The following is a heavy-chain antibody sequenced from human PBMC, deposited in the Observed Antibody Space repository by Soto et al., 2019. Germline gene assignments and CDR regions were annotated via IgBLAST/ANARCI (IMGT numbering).Heavy chain of an antibody. D-gene: IGHD3-10*01. CDR1: GFTFSSYG. CDR2: ISYDGSNK. J-gene: IGHJ5*02. V-gene: IGHV3-30*18. CDR3: AKDLGTMVRGVIIPTNWFDP. Sequence: GGSLRLSCAASGFTFSSYGMHWVRQAPGKGLEWVAVISYDGSNKYYADSVKGRLTISRDNSKNTLYLQMNSLRAEDTAVYYCAKDLGTMVRGVIIPTNWFDPWGQGTLVTVSS.